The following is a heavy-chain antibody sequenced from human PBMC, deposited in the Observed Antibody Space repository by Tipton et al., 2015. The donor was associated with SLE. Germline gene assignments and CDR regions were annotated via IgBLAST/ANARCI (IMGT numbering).Heavy chain of an antibody. CDR3: AREKSGHGYFDS. J-gene: IGHJ4*02. Sequence: TLSLTCSVSGTSIGDYYWSWIRQPPGKGLEWVGYIFYRVTTNYSPSLKSRVILSVDTSKNQFSLKLTSVTAADTAVYYCAREKSGHGYFDSWGQGSLVTVSS. V-gene: IGHV4-59*12. CDR2: IFYRVTT. D-gene: IGHD5-12*01. CDR1: GTSIGDYY.